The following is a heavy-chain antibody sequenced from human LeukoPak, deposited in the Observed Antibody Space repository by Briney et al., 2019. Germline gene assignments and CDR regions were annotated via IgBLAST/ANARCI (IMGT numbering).Heavy chain of an antibody. Sequence: SETLSLTCTVSGGSISSYYWSWVRQPPGKGLEWIGYIYHSGSTYYNPSLKSRVTISVDRSKNQFSLNLSSVTAADTAVYYCARETRYCSGGSCYSGMDVWGQGTTVTVSS. CDR3: ARETRYCSGGSCYSGMDV. CDR2: IYHSGST. D-gene: IGHD2-15*01. CDR1: GGSISSYY. J-gene: IGHJ6*02. V-gene: IGHV4-59*12.